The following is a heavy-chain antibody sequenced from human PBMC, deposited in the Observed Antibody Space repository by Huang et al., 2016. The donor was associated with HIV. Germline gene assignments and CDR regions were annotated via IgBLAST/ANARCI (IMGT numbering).Heavy chain of an antibody. CDR1: GFNFSAYW. CDR3: ARGGIYYYVLTGRHYYYNGLDV. V-gene: IGHV3-7*01. Sequence: EVHLVESGGDLVQPGGSRRLSCVTFGFNFSAYWLSWVRQAQGKGRELVANIKQDGSERNYVDSVKGRLPISRDNAKNAVYLQLTSLRAEETAVYYCARGGIYYYVLTGRHYYYNGLDVWGQGTTVTVSS. CDR2: IKQDGSER. J-gene: IGHJ6*02. D-gene: IGHD3-9*01.